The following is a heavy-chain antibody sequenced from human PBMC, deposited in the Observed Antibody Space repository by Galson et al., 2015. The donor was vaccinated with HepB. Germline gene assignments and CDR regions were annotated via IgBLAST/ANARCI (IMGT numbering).Heavy chain of an antibody. J-gene: IGHJ4*02. D-gene: IGHD2-15*01. CDR2: INPSGGST. Sequence: SVKVSCKASGYTFTSYYMHWVRQAPGQGLEWMGIINPSGGSTSYAQKFQGRVTMTRDTSTSTVYMELSSLRSEDTAVYYCASSPYSAGCFDYWGQGTLVTVSS. V-gene: IGHV1-46*03. CDR3: ASSPYSAGCFDY. CDR1: GYTFTSYY.